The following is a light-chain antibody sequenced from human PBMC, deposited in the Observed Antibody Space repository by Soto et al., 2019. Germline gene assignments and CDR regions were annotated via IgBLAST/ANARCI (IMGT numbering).Light chain of an antibody. J-gene: IGLJ1*01. Sequence: QSVLTQPASVSGSPGQSITSCTGTSSDVGNYNYVSWYQQHPGKAPKLMIYDVSNRPSGVSNRFSGSKSGNTASLTISGLQAEDEADYYCNSYTSSSTYVFGAGTKVTVL. V-gene: IGLV2-14*01. CDR1: SSDVGNYNY. CDR2: DVS. CDR3: NSYTSSSTYV.